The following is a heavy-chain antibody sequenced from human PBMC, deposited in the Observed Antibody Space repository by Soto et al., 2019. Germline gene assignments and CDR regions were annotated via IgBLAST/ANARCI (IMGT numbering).Heavy chain of an antibody. J-gene: IGHJ3*01. V-gene: IGHV3-48*02. CDR3: VIDDRWACDF. Sequence: EVHLVESGGGLVQPGGSLRVSCAASGFTFSNYAMTWVRQAPGKGLEWVSYISIGSGSIFYADSVKGRFTISRDDAQNSLYLQMNTLRDEDTAVSYCVIDDRWACDFWGQGTMVTVSS. CDR1: GFTFSNYA. CDR2: ISIGSGSI. D-gene: IGHD3-22*01.